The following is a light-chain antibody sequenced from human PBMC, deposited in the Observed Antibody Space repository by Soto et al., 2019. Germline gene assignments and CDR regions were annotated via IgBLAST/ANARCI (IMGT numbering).Light chain of an antibody. CDR1: QSVSSY. Sequence: EIVLTQSPATLSLSPGERATLSCRASQSVSSYLAWYQQKPGQAPRLLIHDASSSATGIPARFSGSGSGTDFSLPGRRLEPEDCAVYYCQQRSHCLPFDGENKVEIK. CDR3: QQRSHCLP. CDR2: DAS. J-gene: IGKJ4*01. V-gene: IGKV3-11*01.